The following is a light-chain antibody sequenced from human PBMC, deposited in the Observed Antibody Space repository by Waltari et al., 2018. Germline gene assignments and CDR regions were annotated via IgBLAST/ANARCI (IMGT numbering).Light chain of an antibody. CDR1: NSNIGSNY. CDR3: ATWDDSLGGAI. J-gene: IGLJ1*01. Sequence: QSVLIQPPSVSGTPGPRVTISCSGANSNIGSNYVYWFAHLPGEAPKLLVFRNDQRPSGVPGRFSGSKSGTSASLAISGLQSEDEADFYCATWDDSLGGAIFGPGTKVTVL. CDR2: RND. V-gene: IGLV1-47*01.